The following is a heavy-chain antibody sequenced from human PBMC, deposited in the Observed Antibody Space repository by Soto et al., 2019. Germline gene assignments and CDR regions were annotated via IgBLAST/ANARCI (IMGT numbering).Heavy chain of an antibody. CDR1: WCSIYNYNFY. J-gene: IGHJ4*02. Sequence: FGTPSPPLSFPWCSIYNYNFYWGWVPQPPGKGLEWIGSIYYRGNTYYNPSLKTRVTISLDKSKSQFSLKLNSVTAADSAVYFCARLEGLATISYYFDYWGQGTLVTVSS. V-gene: IGHV4-39*01. CDR2: IYYRGNT. CDR3: ARLEGLATISYYFDY. D-gene: IGHD3-9*01.